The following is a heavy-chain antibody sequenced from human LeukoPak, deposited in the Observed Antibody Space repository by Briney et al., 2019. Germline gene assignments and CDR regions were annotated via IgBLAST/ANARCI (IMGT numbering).Heavy chain of an antibody. CDR2: IYYSGST. V-gene: IGHV4-59*12. CDR1: GGPISYYY. CDR3: ASKRDPGSLNAFDI. D-gene: IGHD1-26*01. J-gene: IGHJ3*02. Sequence: SETLSLTCTVSGGPISYYYWSWIRQPPGKGLEWIGYIYYSGSTNYNPSLKSRVTMSVDTSKNQFSLKLSSVTAADTAVYYCASKRDPGSLNAFDIWGQGTMVTVSS.